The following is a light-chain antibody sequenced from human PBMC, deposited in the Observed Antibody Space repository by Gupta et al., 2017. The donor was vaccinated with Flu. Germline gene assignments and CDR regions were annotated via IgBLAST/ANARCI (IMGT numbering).Light chain of an antibody. CDR2: DVS. CDR1: SSDVGGYNY. V-gene: IGLV2-11*01. CDR3: CSYAGSYNHYV. Sequence: QSALTQPRSVSGSPGQSVTISCTGTSSDVGGYNYVSCYQQHPAKAPKLMIYDVSKRPSGVPDRFSGSKSGNTASMTIAGLQAEDEADYYCCSYAGSYNHYVFGTGTKVTVL. J-gene: IGLJ1*01.